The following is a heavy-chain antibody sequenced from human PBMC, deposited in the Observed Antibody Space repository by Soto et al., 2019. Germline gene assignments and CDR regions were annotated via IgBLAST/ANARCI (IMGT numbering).Heavy chain of an antibody. D-gene: IGHD4-17*01. CDR3: TRHRIIWANHMTTVISNDGFDI. V-gene: IGHV3-23*01. J-gene: IGHJ3*02. CDR1: GFTFSSYA. Sequence: GGSLRLSCAASGFTFSSYAMSWVRQAPGKGLEWVSAISGSGGSTYYADSVKGRFTISRDDSKNTTYLQISSLKTEDTAVYYCTRHRIIWANHMTTVISNDGFDIWGQGTMVTVSS. CDR2: ISGSGGST.